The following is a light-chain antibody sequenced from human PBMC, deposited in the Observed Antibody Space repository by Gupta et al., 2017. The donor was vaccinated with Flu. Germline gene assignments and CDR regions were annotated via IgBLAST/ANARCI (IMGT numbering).Light chain of an antibody. CDR1: QSLLHYNGYDY. J-gene: IGKJ3*01. CDR2: MGS. V-gene: IGKV2-28*01. CDR3: MQALQPLFT. Sequence: IVMTESPLSLPVTPGEPASISCRSSQSLLHYNGYDYLDWYLQKPGQSPQLLIFMGSHRASGVSDRFSGSGSGTNFTLKISRVEAEDVGVYYCMQALQPLFTFGPGTKVDI.